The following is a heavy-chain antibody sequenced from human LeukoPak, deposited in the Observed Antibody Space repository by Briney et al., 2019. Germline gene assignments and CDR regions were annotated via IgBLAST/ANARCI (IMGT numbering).Heavy chain of an antibody. CDR2: ISHGGDSA. J-gene: IGHJ4*02. CDR3: ARGRSGWYEGLDY. D-gene: IGHD6-19*01. CDR1: GFTFSTYA. V-gene: IGHV3-23*01. Sequence: GGSLRLSCTASGFTFSTYAMTWVRQAPGKGLEWVSVISHGGDSAWYADSVKGRFTISRDNSKSTLFLQMNSLRADDTAIYYCARGRSGWYEGLDYWGQGILVTVSS.